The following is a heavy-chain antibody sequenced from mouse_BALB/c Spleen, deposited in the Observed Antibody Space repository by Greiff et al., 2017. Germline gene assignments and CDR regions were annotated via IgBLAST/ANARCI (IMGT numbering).Heavy chain of an antibody. CDR3: ASRGSSSPYYAMDY. Sequence: DVQLQESGPGLVKPSQSLSLTCTVTGYSITSDYAWNWIRQFPGNKLEWMGYISYSGSTSYNPSLKSRISITRDTSKNQFFLQLNSVTTEDTATYYCASRGSSSPYYAMDYWGQGTSGTVSS. CDR2: ISYSGST. D-gene: IGHD1-1*01. CDR1: GYSITSDYA. V-gene: IGHV3-2*02. J-gene: IGHJ4*01.